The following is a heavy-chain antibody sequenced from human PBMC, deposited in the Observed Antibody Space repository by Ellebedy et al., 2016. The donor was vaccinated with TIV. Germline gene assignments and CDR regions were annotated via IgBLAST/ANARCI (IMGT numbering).Heavy chain of an antibody. J-gene: IGHJ4*02. Sequence: MPSETLSLTCTVSGGSISGFYWCWIRQPPGKGLEWIGCVYSNGSPTYNPSLKSRVTLLMDTSKNHFSVNLSSVTATDTAVYYCARGWDYYGSGSYIATYYFDFWGQGSLVTVSS. CDR2: VYSNGSP. CDR1: GGSISGFY. D-gene: IGHD3-10*01. V-gene: IGHV4-59*01. CDR3: ARGWDYYGSGSYIATYYFDF.